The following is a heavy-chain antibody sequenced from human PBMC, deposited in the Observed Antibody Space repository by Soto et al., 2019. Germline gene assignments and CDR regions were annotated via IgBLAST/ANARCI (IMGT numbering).Heavy chain of an antibody. CDR1: GYTFTSYY. J-gene: IGHJ3*02. CDR3: ARERAGYYDSSGYGAFDI. D-gene: IGHD3-22*01. Sequence: ASLKVSCKASGYTFTSYYMHWVRQAPGQGLEWMGIINPSGGSTSYAQKFQGRVTMTRDTSTSTVYMELSSLRSEDTAVYYCARERAGYYDSSGYGAFDIWGQGTMVTVSS. V-gene: IGHV1-46*03. CDR2: INPSGGST.